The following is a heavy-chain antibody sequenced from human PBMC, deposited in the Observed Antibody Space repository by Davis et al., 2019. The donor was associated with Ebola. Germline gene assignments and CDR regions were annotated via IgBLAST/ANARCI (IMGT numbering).Heavy chain of an antibody. J-gene: IGHJ4*02. CDR3: ASLLTYYYDSSGYTKEYYFDY. CDR1: GGSFSGYY. V-gene: IGHV4-34*01. CDR2: INHSGST. D-gene: IGHD3-22*01. Sequence: MPSETLSLTCAVYGGSFSGYYWSWIRQPPGKGLEWIGEINHSGSTNYNPSLKSRVTISVDTSKNQFSLKLSSVTAADTAVYYCASLLTYYYDSSGYTKEYYFDYWGQGTLVTVSS.